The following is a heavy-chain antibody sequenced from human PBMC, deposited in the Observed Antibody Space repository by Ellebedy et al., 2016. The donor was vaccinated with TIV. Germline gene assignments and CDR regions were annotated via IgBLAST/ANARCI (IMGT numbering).Heavy chain of an antibody. CDR2: INTNTGNP. CDR1: GYTFTSYG. D-gene: IGHD3-9*01. V-gene: IGHV7-4-1*02. Sequence: ASVKVSCKASGYTFTSYGISWVRQAPGQGLEWMGWINTNTGNPTYAQGFTGRFVFSLDTSVSTAYLQISSLKAEDTAVYYCARAHDILEPQYFQHWGQGTLVTVSS. J-gene: IGHJ1*01. CDR3: ARAHDILEPQYFQH.